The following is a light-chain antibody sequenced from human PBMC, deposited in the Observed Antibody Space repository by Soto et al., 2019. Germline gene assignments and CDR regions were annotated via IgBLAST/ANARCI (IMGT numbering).Light chain of an antibody. CDR2: DTS. CDR1: QSVSSS. V-gene: IGKV3-15*01. J-gene: IGKJ1*01. Sequence: EIVVTQSPATLSVSPGERVTLSCRASQSVSSSLAWYQQRPGQAPRLLIYDTSTRAAGIAARFSDSGSGTEFTLTISSLQSEDSAVYYCQQYVHWPPGAFGQGTTVEI. CDR3: QQYVHWPPGA.